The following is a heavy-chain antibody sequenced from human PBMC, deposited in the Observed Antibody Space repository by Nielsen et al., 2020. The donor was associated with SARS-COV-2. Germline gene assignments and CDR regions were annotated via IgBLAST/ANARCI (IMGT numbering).Heavy chain of an antibody. CDR1: GFTFKNYG. V-gene: IGHV3-33*06. CDR2: IWNDGNHK. CDR3: AKDRTAYYYGMDV. J-gene: IGHJ6*02. Sequence: GGSLRLSCAASGFTFKNYGMHWVRQAPGKGLEWVAVIWNDGNHKYYADSVKGRFTVSRDNPKSTLLLQMSSLRAKDTAVYFCAKDRTAYYYGMDVWGQGTTVTVSS.